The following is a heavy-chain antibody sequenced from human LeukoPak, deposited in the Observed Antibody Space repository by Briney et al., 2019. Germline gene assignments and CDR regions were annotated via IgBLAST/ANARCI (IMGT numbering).Heavy chain of an antibody. J-gene: IGHJ6*03. CDR1: GFTFSSYS. CDR2: ISSSSSYI. V-gene: IGHV3-21*01. D-gene: IGHD3-22*01. CDR3: ASVFHYYDSSGYTPGGYYYYYMDV. Sequence: GGSLRLSCAASGFTFSSYSMNWVRQAPGKGLGWVSSISSSSSYIYYADSVKGRFTISRDNAKNSLYLQMNSLRAEDTAVYYCASVFHYYDSSGYTPGGYYYYYMDVWGKGTTVTVSS.